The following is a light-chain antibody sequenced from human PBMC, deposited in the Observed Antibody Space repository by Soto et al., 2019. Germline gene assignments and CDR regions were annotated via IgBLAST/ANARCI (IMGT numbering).Light chain of an antibody. CDR2: GAS. J-gene: IGKJ1*01. CDR1: QSVSSSY. CDR3: QQYGSSPPVT. V-gene: IGKV3-20*01. Sequence: EIVLTQSPGTLSLSPGERATLSCRASQSVSSSYLAWYQQKPGQAPRLLIYGASSRATGIPDRFSGSGSGTYFTLTISRLEPEEFAVYYCQQYGSSPPVTFGQGTKVEIK.